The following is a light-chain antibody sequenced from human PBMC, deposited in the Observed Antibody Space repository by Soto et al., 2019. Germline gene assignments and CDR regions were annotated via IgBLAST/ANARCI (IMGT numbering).Light chain of an antibody. CDR3: CSYTSSSTV. CDR2: EVS. V-gene: IGLV2-14*01. CDR1: SSDVGSYNY. J-gene: IGLJ3*02. Sequence: QSALTQPASVSGSPGQSITISCTGTSSDVGSYNYVSWYQQHPGKAPKLMIYEVSNRPSGVSNRFSGPKSGNTASLTISGLQAEDEANFYCCSYTSSSTVFGGGTKLTVL.